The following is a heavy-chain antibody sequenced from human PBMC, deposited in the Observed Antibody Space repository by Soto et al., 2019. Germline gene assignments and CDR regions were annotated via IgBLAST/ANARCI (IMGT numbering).Heavy chain of an antibody. J-gene: IGHJ4*02. CDR2: ISSSSSYI. V-gene: IGHV3-21*01. Sequence: SLRLSCAASGFTFSSYSMNWVRQAPGKGLEWVSSISSSSSYIYYADSVKGRFTISRDNAKNSLYLQMNSLRAEDTAVYYCARELRLGYCSGGSCYSGNYFDYWGQGTLVT. CDR3: ARELRLGYCSGGSCYSGNYFDY. D-gene: IGHD2-15*01. CDR1: GFTFSSYS.